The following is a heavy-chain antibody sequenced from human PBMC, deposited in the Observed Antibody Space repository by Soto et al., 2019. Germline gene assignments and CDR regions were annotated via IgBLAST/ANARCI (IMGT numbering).Heavy chain of an antibody. V-gene: IGHV3-11*01. J-gene: IGHJ3*02. CDR2: TSSSGSTI. CDR1: GFTFSDYY. CDR3: ARDLKVYDYIWGSYRWDAFDI. Sequence: QVQLVESGGGLVKPGGSLRLSCAASGFTFSDYYMSWIRQARGKGLEWVSYTSSSGSTIYYADSVKGRFTISRDNAKNSLYLQVNSLRAEDTTVYYCARDLKVYDYIWGSYRWDAFDIWGQGTMVTVFS. D-gene: IGHD3-16*02.